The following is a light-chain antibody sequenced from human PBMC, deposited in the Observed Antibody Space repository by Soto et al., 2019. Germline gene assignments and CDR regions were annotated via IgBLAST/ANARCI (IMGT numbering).Light chain of an antibody. J-gene: IGKJ1*01. V-gene: IGKV3-15*01. CDR3: QQYNNWPWT. CDR1: QSVSGN. Sequence: EIVMSQSPATLSVSPGERAALSCRASQSVSGNLAWYQQKPGQAPRLLIYGASTRATGIPARFSGSESGKEFTLTISSLQSEDFAVYYCQQYNNWPWTFGQGTKVEIK. CDR2: GAS.